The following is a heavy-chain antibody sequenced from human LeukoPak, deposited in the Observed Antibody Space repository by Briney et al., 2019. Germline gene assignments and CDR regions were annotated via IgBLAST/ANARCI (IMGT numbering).Heavy chain of an antibody. J-gene: IGHJ4*02. CDR1: GGSVSDSRYY. D-gene: IGHD6-19*01. V-gene: IGHV4-39*01. CDR2: MYYSGSA. CDR3: ARQSSYSSGWYFDY. Sequence: SETLSLTCTVSGGSVSDSRYYWGSIRQPPGKGLEWIGTMYYSGSANYNPSLKSRVTISIDTSKNQFSLKLSSVTAADTAVYYCARQSSYSSGWYFDYWGQGTLVTVSS.